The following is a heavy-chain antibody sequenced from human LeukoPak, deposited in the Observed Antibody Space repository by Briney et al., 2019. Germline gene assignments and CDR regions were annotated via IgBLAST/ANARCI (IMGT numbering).Heavy chain of an antibody. J-gene: IGHJ4*02. CDR1: GFTVSTDH. V-gene: IGHV3-53*01. CDR2: SYSGGTS. CDR3: ARVWELSFDY. Sequence: GGSLRLSCAASGFTVSTDHMSWVRQAPGKGLEWVAVSYSGGTSQYAESVKGRFTISRDNSKNMLYLQMNSLRTEDTALYYCARVWELSFDYWGQGTLVTVSS. D-gene: IGHD1-26*01.